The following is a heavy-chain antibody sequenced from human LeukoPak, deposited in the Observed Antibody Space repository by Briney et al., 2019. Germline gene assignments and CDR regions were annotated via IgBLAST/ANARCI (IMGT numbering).Heavy chain of an antibody. Sequence: GSLRLSCAGSGFNFRSYAMSRVRQAPGEGLEWVSAISGSGGSTYYADSVKGRFTISRDNSKNTLYLQMNSLRAEDTAVYYCAKIAVAGTGDYWGQGTLVTVSS. CDR1: GFNFRSYA. D-gene: IGHD6-19*01. CDR2: ISGSGGST. J-gene: IGHJ4*02. V-gene: IGHV3-23*01. CDR3: AKIAVAGTGDY.